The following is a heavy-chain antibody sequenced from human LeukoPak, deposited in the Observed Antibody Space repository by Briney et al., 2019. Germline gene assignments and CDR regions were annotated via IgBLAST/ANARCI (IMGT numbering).Heavy chain of an antibody. CDR1: GGTFSSYA. J-gene: IGHJ4*02. Sequence: GASVKVSCKASGGTFSSYAISWVRQAPGQGLEWMGGIIPIFGTANYAQKLQGRVTMTTDTSTSTAYMELRSLRSDDTAVYYCARSHNWNDDYWGQGTLVTVSS. D-gene: IGHD1-20*01. CDR3: ARSHNWNDDY. V-gene: IGHV1-69*05. CDR2: IIPIFGTA.